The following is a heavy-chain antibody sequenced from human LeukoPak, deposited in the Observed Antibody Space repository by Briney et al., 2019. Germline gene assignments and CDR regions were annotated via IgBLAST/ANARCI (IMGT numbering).Heavy chain of an antibody. Sequence: SETLSLTCAVSGYSISSGYYWGWIRQPPGKGLEWIGSIYHSGSTYYNPSLKSRVTISVDTSKNQFSLKLSSVTAADTAVYYRARHPPNREDYWGQRTLVTVSS. CDR3: ARHPPNREDY. V-gene: IGHV4-38-2*01. CDR2: IYHSGST. J-gene: IGHJ4*02. CDR1: GYSISSGYY. D-gene: IGHD3-16*02.